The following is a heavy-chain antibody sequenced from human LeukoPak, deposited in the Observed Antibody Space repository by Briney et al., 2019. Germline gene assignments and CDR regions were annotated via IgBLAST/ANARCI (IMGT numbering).Heavy chain of an antibody. D-gene: IGHD3-9*01. CDR2: ISAYNGNT. J-gene: IGHJ3*02. CDR1: GYTFTSHG. V-gene: IGHV1-18*01. Sequence: ASVKVSCKASGYTFTSHGISWVRQAPGQGLEWMGWISAYNGNTNYAQKLQGRVTMTTDTSTSTAYMELRSLRSDDTAVYYCARDLNVLRYFDWLLGDAFDIWGQGTMVTVSS. CDR3: ARDLNVLRYFDWLLGDAFDI.